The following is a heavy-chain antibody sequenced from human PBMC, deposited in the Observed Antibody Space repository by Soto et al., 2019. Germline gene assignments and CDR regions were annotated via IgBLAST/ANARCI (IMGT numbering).Heavy chain of an antibody. CDR3: ARGPSYSDSYFDH. D-gene: IGHD4-17*01. J-gene: IGHJ4*02. CDR2: ISYDGNNK. CDR1: EFTFSNYA. V-gene: IGHV3-30*03. Sequence: GGSLRLSCAASEFTFSNYAMHSVRQAPDKGLQWLAVISYDGNNKYYADSVEGRFTISRDNSKNAVYLQMNSLRLEDTAVYYCARGPSYSDSYFDHWGQGTLVTVSS.